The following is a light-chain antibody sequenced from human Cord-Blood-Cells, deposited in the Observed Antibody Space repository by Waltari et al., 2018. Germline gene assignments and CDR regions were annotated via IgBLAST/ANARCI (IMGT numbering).Light chain of an antibody. Sequence: DIQMTQSPSSLSAPIGTRVPTNCQASKDNSNYLNWYQQKPGKAPKLLIYDGSNLETGVPSRVSGSGSGTDFTFTISSLQPEDIATYYCQQYDNLPLTFGGGTKVEIK. CDR2: DGS. CDR1: KDNSNY. J-gene: IGKJ4*01. CDR3: QQYDNLPLT. V-gene: IGKV1-33*01.